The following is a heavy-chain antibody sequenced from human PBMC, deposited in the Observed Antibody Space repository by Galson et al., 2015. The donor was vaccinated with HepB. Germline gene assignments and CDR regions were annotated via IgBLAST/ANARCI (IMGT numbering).Heavy chain of an antibody. J-gene: IGHJ3*02. CDR1: GVSISGGQYY. V-gene: IGHV4-39*01. D-gene: IGHD2-8*01. CDR2: IYFGGRS. Sequence: SETLSLTCAVSGVSISGGQYYWGWIRQSPTKGLDWIGSIYFGGRSYFSPSFQSRVAMSVDTSKNRLSLTPRSVTAADTAVYSCARPLVLNGRFTPGVGPFHIWGHGTMVTVSA. CDR3: ARPLVLNGRFTPGVGPFHI.